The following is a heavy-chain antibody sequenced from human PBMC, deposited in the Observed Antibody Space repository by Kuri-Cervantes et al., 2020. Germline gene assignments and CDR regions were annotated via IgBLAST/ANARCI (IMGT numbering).Heavy chain of an antibody. CDR2: INHSAST. V-gene: IGHV4-39*07. CDR3: ARRGSGWSFVY. Sequence: SETLSLTCTVSGGSISSSSYYWGWIRQPPGKGREWIGEINHSASTNYNPSLKSTVTISVDTSKNQFSLKLSSVTAADTAVYYCARRGSGWSFVYWGQGTLVTVSS. D-gene: IGHD6-19*01. J-gene: IGHJ4*02. CDR1: GGSISSSSYY.